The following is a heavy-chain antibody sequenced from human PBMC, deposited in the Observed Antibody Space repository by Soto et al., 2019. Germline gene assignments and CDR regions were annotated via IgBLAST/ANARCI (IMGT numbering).Heavy chain of an antibody. CDR1: GYTFTSYG. D-gene: IGHD5-18*01. CDR2: IKAYNGNT. V-gene: IGHV1-18*01. CDR3: ARDVGYGLIDY. Sequence: QVQLVQSGAEVKKPGASVKVSCKASGYTFTSYGISWVRQAPGQGLEWMGWIKAYNGNTNYAQKLQGRVTMTTDTSTSTDYIELRSLRADDTAVYYCARDVGYGLIDYWGQGTLVTVSS. J-gene: IGHJ4*02.